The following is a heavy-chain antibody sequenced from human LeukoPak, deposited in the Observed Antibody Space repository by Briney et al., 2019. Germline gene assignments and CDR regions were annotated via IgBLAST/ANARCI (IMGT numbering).Heavy chain of an antibody. V-gene: IGHV3-30-3*01. CDR3: AKDLLSSGWYRGGYFDY. Sequence: AGGSLRLSCAASGFTFSSYAMSWVRQAPGKGLEWVAVISYDGSNKYYADSVKGRFTISRDNSKNTLYLQMSSLRAEDTAVYYCAKDLLSSGWYRGGYFDYWGQGTLVTVSS. D-gene: IGHD6-19*01. CDR1: GFTFSSYA. J-gene: IGHJ4*02. CDR2: ISYDGSNK.